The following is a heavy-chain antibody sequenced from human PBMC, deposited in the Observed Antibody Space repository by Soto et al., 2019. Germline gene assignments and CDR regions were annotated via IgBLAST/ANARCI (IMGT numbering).Heavy chain of an antibody. Sequence: PSETLSLTCAVYGASLSDNYCNWLRQPPGKGLEWIGEINHSGNTNYNPSLRSRVTISIDTSKNQVVLSLTNVDPGDTATYFCAHSDGGYEIIYFDFWGQGIPVTVSS. V-gene: IGHV4-34*01. J-gene: IGHJ4*02. D-gene: IGHD5-12*01. CDR1: GASLSDNY. CDR3: AHSDGGYEIIYFDF. CDR2: INHSGNT.